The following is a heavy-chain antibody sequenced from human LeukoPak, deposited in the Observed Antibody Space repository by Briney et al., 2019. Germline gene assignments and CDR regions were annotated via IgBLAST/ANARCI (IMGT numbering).Heavy chain of an antibody. V-gene: IGHV3-23*03. CDR1: GFTFSSYA. D-gene: IGHD6-19*01. CDR3: AKDSSGPAY. J-gene: IGHJ4*02. CDR2: IYSGGGT. Sequence: GGSLRLSCAASGFTFSSYAMSWVRQAPGKGLEWVSVIYSGGGTFYADSVKGRFTISRDNSKNTLYLQMNSLRAEDTAVYYCAKDSSGPAYWGQGTLVTVSS.